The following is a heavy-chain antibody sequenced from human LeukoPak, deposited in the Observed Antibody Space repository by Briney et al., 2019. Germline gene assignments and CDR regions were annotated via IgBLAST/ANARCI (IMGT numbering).Heavy chain of an antibody. V-gene: IGHV1-18*01. CDR2: ISDYNGNT. J-gene: IGHJ4*02. CDR3: AILGGSFEY. D-gene: IGHD1-26*01. CDR1: GYTFSTYV. Sequence: ASVKVSCKTSGYTFSTYVIDWVRQAPGQGREGMGWISDYNGNTNFAQKFQGRVTLTTDTSTSTAYMELRSLRSDDTAVDYCAILGGSFEYWGQGTLVTVSS.